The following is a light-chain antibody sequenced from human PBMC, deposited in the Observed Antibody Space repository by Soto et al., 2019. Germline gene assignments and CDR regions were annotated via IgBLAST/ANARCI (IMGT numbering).Light chain of an antibody. J-gene: IGKJ1*01. CDR2: ASS. CDR1: QSVTSY. CDR3: QQYSTSQT. Sequence: EIVLTQSPGTLSLSPGERATLSCRASQSVTSYLAWYQQKPGQAPRLLIYASSTRVTGIPDRFSGGGSGTDFTLTISRLEPEDFAVYYCQQYSTSQTFGQGTMLEI. V-gene: IGKV3-20*01.